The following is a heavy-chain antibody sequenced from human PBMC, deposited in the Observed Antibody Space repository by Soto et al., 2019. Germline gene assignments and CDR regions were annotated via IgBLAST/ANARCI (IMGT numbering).Heavy chain of an antibody. J-gene: IGHJ4*02. CDR1: GFTFSSYG. CDR3: AKALAVAGTDPFDY. Sequence: QVQLVESGGGVVQPGRSLRLSCAASGFTFSSYGMHWVRQAPGKGLEWVAVISYDGSNKYYADSVKGRFTISRDNSKNTLYLQMNSLRAEDTAVYYCAKALAVAGTDPFDYWGQGTLVTVSS. V-gene: IGHV3-30*18. D-gene: IGHD6-19*01. CDR2: ISYDGSNK.